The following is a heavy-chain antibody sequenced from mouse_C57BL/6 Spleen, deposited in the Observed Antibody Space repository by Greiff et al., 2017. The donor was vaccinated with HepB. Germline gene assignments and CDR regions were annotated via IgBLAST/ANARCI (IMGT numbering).Heavy chain of an antibody. D-gene: IGHD2-1*01. V-gene: IGHV1-69*01. CDR3: ASLYGNYGAMDY. Sequence: QVQLKQPGAELVMPGASVKLSCKASGYTFTSYWMHWVKQRPGQGLEWIGEIDPSDSYTNYNQKFKGKSTLTVDKSSSTAYMQLSSLTSEDSAVYYCASLYGNYGAMDYWGQGTSVTVSS. J-gene: IGHJ4*01. CDR2: IDPSDSYT. CDR1: GYTFTSYW.